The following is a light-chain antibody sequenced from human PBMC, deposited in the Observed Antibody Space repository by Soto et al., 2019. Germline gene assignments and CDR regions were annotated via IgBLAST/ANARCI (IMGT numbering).Light chain of an antibody. J-gene: IGLJ1*01. V-gene: IGLV1-51*02. CDR2: ENN. Sequence: QSVLTQPPSVSAAPGQKVTTSCSGSSSNIGNNYVSWYQQLPGTAPKLLIYENNKRSSGIPDRFSGSKSGTSATLGITGLQTGDEADYYCGTWDSSLSAVYVFGTGTKVTVL. CDR3: GTWDSSLSAVYV. CDR1: SSNIGNNY.